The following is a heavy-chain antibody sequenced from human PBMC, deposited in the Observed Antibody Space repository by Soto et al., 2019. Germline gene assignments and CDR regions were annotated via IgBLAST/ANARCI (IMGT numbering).Heavy chain of an antibody. J-gene: IGHJ4*02. CDR1: GFSLSTRGVA. Sequence: QITLKESGPTLVKPTQPLTLTCTFSGFSLSTRGVAVGWFRQPPGKALEWLALIYWDEDKWYSPSLKSRLTITDDTSKTQVVLTMTNMDPVDTAPYYCAHRPRGYAYYFDYWGQGTLVTVSS. CDR3: AHRPRGYAYYFDY. CDR2: IYWDEDK. D-gene: IGHD5-12*01. V-gene: IGHV2-5*02.